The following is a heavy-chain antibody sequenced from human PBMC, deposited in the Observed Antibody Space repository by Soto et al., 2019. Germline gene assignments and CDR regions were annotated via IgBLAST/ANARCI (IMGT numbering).Heavy chain of an antibody. CDR1: GFTFSSYS. V-gene: IGHV3-21*01. J-gene: IGHJ4*02. CDR2: ISSSSSYI. D-gene: IGHD6-19*01. CDR3: ARGRATVAGLFDY. Sequence: PGGSLRLSCAASGFTFSSYSMNWVRQAPGKGLEWVSSISSSSSYIYYADSVKGRFTISRDNAKNSLYLQMNSLRAEDTAVYYSARGRATVAGLFDYWGQGTLVTVSS.